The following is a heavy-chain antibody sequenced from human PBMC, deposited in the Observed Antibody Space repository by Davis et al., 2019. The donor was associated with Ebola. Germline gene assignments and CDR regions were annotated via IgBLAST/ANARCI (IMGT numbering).Heavy chain of an antibody. J-gene: IGHJ6*02. CDR1: GFTFSSYA. CDR2: ISGSGGST. V-gene: IGHV3-23*01. D-gene: IGHD3-10*01. Sequence: GESLKISCAASGFTFSSYAMSWVRQAPGKGLEWVSAISGSGGSTYYADSVKGRFTISRDNSKNTLYLQMNSLRAEDTAVYYCAQIISYYYGMDVWGQGTTVTVSS. CDR3: AQIISYYYGMDV.